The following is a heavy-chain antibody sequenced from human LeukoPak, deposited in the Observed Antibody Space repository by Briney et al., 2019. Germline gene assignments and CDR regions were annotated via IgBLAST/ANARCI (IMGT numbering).Heavy chain of an antibody. V-gene: IGHV1-69*13. CDR1: GHTFTRYD. CDR2: IIPNFGTA. Sequence: SVKVSCKASGHTFTRYDIRWVRQAPGQGLEWMGGIIPNFGTANYAQKFEGRVTITEAASNRTAYIELSRQRSDDTSVDHGGRSRVAGPGVYYWGQGTLVTVSS. J-gene: IGHJ4*02. D-gene: IGHD6-19*01. CDR3: GRSRVAGPGVYY.